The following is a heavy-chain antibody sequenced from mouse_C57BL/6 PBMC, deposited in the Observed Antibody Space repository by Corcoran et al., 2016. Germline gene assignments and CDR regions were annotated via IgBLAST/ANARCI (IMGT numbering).Heavy chain of an antibody. J-gene: IGHJ2*01. V-gene: IGHV1-76*01. CDR1: GYTFTDYY. Sequence: QVQLKQSGAELVRPGASVKLSCKASGYTFTDYYINWVKQRPGQGLEWIARIYPGSGNTYYNEKFKGKATLTADKSSSTAYMQLSSLTAEDSAVYVCANYYGSIDCWGQGTTLTVSS. CDR2: IYPGSGNT. CDR3: ANYYGSIDC. D-gene: IGHD1-1*01.